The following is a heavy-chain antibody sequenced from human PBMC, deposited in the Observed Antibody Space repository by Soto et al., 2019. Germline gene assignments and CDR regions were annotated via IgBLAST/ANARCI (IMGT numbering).Heavy chain of an antibody. V-gene: IGHV3-21*01. D-gene: IGHD6-19*01. CDR2: ISSSSTYI. CDR3: ARGWLRDPGMH. Sequence: EVQLVESGGGLVKPGGSLKLSCAASGFTFSTYNMNWVRQAPGAGLELVSAISSSSTYIYYADSVKGRLTISRDNAKNSLYLQKNRLRAEDPAGYYCARGWLRDPGMHWGQGALVNGSS. J-gene: IGHJ4*02. CDR1: GFTFSTYN.